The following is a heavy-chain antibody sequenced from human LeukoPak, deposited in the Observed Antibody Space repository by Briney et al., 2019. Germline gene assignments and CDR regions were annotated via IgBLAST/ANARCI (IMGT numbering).Heavy chain of an antibody. CDR3: AREGAFLYYFDY. CDR1: GGSISSYY. Sequence: PSETLSLTCTVSGGSISSYYWSWIRQPPGKGLEWIGYIYYSGSTNYNPSLKSRVTISVDTSKNQFSLKLSSVAAADTAVYYCAREGAFLYYFDYWGQGTLVTVSS. V-gene: IGHV4-59*12. J-gene: IGHJ4*02. D-gene: IGHD2/OR15-2a*01. CDR2: IYYSGST.